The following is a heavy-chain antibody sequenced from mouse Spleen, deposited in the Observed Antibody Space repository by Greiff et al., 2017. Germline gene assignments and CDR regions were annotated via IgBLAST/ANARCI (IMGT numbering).Heavy chain of an antibody. D-gene: IGHD2-4*01. CDR2: ISGGGGNT. V-gene: IGHV5-9*01. CDR1: GFTFSSYT. Sequence: EVHLVESGGGLVKPGGSLKLSCAASGFTFSSYTMSWVRQTPEKRLEWVATISGGGGNTYYPDSVKGRFTISRDNAKNTLYLQMSSLRSEDTALYYCAKGPSYDYDWFAYWGQGTLVTVSA. J-gene: IGHJ3*01. CDR3: AKGPSYDYDWFAY.